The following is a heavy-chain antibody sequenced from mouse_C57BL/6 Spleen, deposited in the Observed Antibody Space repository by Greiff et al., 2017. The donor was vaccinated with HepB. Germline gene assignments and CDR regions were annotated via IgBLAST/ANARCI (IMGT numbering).Heavy chain of an antibody. V-gene: IGHV5-4*01. CDR1: GFTFSSYA. Sequence: EVKLVESGGGLVKPGGSLKLSCAASGFTFSSYAMSWVRQTPEKRLEWVATISDGGSYTYYPDNVKGRFTISRDNAKNNLYLQMSHLKSEDTAMYYCAREGRNWDWYFDVWGTGTTVTVSS. D-gene: IGHD4-1*01. CDR2: ISDGGSYT. CDR3: AREGRNWDWYFDV. J-gene: IGHJ1*03.